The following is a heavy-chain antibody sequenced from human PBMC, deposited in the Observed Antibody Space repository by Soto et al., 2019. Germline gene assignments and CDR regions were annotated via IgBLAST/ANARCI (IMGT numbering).Heavy chain of an antibody. J-gene: IGHJ4*02. CDR2: IIPILGIA. CDR1: GGTFSSYT. V-gene: IGHV1-69*02. Sequence: QVQLVQSGAEVKKPGSSVKVSCKASGGTFSSYTISWVRQAPGQGLEWMGRIIPILGIANYAQKFQGRVTITADKSTSTAYMGLSSLRSEDTAVYYCAARSPSGYMWGFDYWGQGPLVTVSS. D-gene: IGHD5-12*01. CDR3: AARSPSGYMWGFDY.